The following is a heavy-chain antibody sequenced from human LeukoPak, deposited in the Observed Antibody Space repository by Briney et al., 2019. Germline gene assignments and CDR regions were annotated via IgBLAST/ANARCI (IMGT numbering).Heavy chain of an antibody. J-gene: IGHJ4*02. CDR3: AAANPHYYDSSGYYY. Sequence: ASVKVSCKASGGTFSSYAISWVRQAPGQGLEWMGGIIPIFGTANYAQKFQGRVTITADESTSTAYMELSSLRSEDTAVYYCAAANPHYYDSSGYYYWGQGTLVTVSS. D-gene: IGHD3-22*01. CDR2: IIPIFGTA. V-gene: IGHV1-69*13. CDR1: GGTFSSYA.